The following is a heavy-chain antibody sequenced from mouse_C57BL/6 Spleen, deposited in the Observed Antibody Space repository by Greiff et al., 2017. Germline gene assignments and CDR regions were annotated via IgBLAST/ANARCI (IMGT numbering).Heavy chain of an antibody. D-gene: IGHD1-1*01. J-gene: IGHJ1*03. CDR2: IYPGDGDT. CDR3: ARYYGSSYGRWYFDV. CDR1: GYAFSSSW. V-gene: IGHV1-82*01. Sequence: QVQLKESGPELVKPGASVKISCKASGYAFSSSWMNWVKQRPGKGLEWIGRIYPGDGDTNYNGKFKGKATLTADKSSSTAYMQLSSLTSEDSAVYYCARYYGSSYGRWYFDVWGTGTTVTVSS.